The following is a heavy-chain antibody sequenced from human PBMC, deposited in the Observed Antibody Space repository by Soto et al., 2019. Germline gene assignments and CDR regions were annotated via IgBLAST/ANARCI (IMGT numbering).Heavy chain of an antibody. V-gene: IGHV3-33*06. J-gene: IGHJ6*02. CDR3: ANLWGDGYNLGQDYNGMDV. Sequence: QVPMVESGGGVVQPGRSLRLSCAASGFSFENYGMHWVRQAPGRELEWVAIIWYDGSLQYYAAAVKGRFTISRDNSKNTLDLEMNSLRAEDTAVYYCANLWGDGYNLGQDYNGMDVWGQGTTVIVSS. CDR1: GFSFENYG. D-gene: IGHD5-12*01. CDR2: IWYDGSLQ.